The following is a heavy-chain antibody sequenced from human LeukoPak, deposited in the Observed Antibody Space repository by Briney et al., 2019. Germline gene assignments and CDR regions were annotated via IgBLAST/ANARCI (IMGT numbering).Heavy chain of an antibody. V-gene: IGHV3-23*01. Sequence: GGSLRLSCAASGFTFSSYAMNWVRQVPEKGLEWVSAISGSSGNANYADAVKGRFTFSRDNSKNTLYLQMISLRAEDTALYYCAKDGAKDDRTGSLGHYFDYWGQGILVFVSS. CDR3: AKDGAKDDRTGSLGHYFDY. CDR1: GFTFSSYA. D-gene: IGHD3-22*01. J-gene: IGHJ4*02. CDR2: ISGSSGNA.